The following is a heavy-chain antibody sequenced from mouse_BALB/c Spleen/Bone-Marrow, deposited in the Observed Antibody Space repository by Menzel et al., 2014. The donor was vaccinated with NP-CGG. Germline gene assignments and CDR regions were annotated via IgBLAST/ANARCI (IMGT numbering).Heavy chain of an antibody. D-gene: IGHD2-4*01. Sequence: VQLVESGPELMKPGASVKISCKASGYAFSSSWMNWVKQRPGQGLEWIGRLYPGDGDTNYNGKFKGKATLTADKSSSTAYMQLSSLTSVDSAVYFCARWGITSYYFDYWGQGTTLTVSS. CDR2: LYPGDGDT. J-gene: IGHJ2*01. CDR3: ARWGITSYYFDY. V-gene: IGHV1-82*01. CDR1: GYAFSSSW.